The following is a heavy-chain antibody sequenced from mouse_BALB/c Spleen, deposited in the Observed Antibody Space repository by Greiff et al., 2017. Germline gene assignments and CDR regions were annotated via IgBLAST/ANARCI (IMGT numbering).Heavy chain of an antibody. D-gene: IGHD1-2*01. J-gene: IGHJ3*01. CDR1: GYTFTSYV. CDR2: INPYNDGT. V-gene: IGHV1-14*01. CDR3: ARGAITTATAWFAY. Sequence: EVQLQQSGPELVKPGASVKMSCKASGYTFTSYVMHWVKQKPGQGLEWIGYINPYNDGTKYNEKFKGKATLTSDKSSSTAYMELSSLTSEDSAVYYCARGAITTATAWFAYWGQGTLVTVSA.